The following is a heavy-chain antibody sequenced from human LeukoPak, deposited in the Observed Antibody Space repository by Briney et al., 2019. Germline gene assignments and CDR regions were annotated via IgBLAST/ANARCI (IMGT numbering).Heavy chain of an antibody. J-gene: IGHJ4*02. CDR3: ARDMYYDSSGYSVGYFDY. CDR2: ISSNGGST. Sequence: GGSLRLSCAASGFTFSSYAMHWVRQAPGKGLEYVSAISSNGGSTYYANSVKGRFTISRDNSKNTLYLQMGSLRAEDMAVYYCARDMYYDSSGYSVGYFDYWGQGTLVTVSS. V-gene: IGHV3-64*01. D-gene: IGHD3-22*01. CDR1: GFTFSSYA.